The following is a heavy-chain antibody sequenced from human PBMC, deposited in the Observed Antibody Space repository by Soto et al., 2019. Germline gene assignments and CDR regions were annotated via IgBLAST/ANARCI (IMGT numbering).Heavy chain of an antibody. J-gene: IGHJ4*02. CDR3: ARTTVAGTYSHFDY. CDR2: TYYRSKWYN. D-gene: IGHD6-19*01. Sequence: SQTLSLTCAISGDSVSSNSAAWTWIRQSPSRGLEWLGRTYYRSKWYNDFALSVKSRMTINPDTSKNQFSLQLNSVTPEDTAVYYCARTTVAGTYSHFDYWGQXTLVTVSS. CDR1: GDSVSSNSAA. V-gene: IGHV6-1*01.